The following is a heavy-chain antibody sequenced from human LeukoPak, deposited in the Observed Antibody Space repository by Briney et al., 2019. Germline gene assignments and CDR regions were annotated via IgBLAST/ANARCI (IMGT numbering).Heavy chain of an antibody. Sequence: GGSLRLSCAASGFTFSSYAMSWVRQAPGKGLEWVSAISGSGVSTYYADSVKGRFTISRDNAKNSLYLQMNSLRAEDTAVYYCARDPGYSGYDWDAAPTWFDPWGQGTLVTVSS. J-gene: IGHJ5*02. CDR2: ISGSGVST. V-gene: IGHV3-23*01. D-gene: IGHD5-12*01. CDR3: ARDPGYSGYDWDAAPTWFDP. CDR1: GFTFSSYA.